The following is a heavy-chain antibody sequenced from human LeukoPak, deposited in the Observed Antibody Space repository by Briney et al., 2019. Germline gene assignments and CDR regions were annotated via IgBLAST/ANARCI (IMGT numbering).Heavy chain of an antibody. D-gene: IGHD6-13*01. J-gene: IGHJ4*02. Sequence: SETLSLTCTVSGYSISSGYYWGWIRQPPGKGLEWIGSIYHSGSTYYNPSLKSRVTISVDTSKNQFSLKLSSVTAADTAVYYRARGQYSSSWYDYWGQGTLVTVSS. CDR2: IYHSGST. CDR3: ARGQYSSSWYDY. V-gene: IGHV4-38-2*02. CDR1: GYSISSGYY.